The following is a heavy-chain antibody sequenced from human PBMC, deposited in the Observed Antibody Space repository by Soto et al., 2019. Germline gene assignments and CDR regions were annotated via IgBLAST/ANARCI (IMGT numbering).Heavy chain of an antibody. CDR3: AKSYSGPFDP. D-gene: IGHD6-25*01. J-gene: IGHJ5*02. Sequence: QVQLQQWGAGLLKPSETLSLTCAVYGGTFSSYYWNWIRQSPGKGLGWFGDINYSGGTNYNPSLKSRVPISVDTSKNQFSLQLDSVTAADTAVYYCAKSYSGPFDPWGQGALVTVSS. V-gene: IGHV4-34*08. CDR1: GGTFSSYY. CDR2: INYSGGT.